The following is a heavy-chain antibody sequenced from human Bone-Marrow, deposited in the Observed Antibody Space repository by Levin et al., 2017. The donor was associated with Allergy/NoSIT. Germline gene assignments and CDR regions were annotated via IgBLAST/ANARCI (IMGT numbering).Heavy chain of an antibody. V-gene: IGHV3-23*01. CDR3: AKARAGGEQSFYYFDH. CDR2: ISYSGSKT. CDR1: GFSFSSYG. Sequence: PAGGSLRLSCAASGFSFSSYGMSWVRQVPGKGLEWVAAISYSGSKTYYADSVKGRFSISRDNSKNVLYLQLSSLRAEDTALYHCAKARAGGEQSFYYFDHWGQGSMVTVS. D-gene: IGHD6-19*01. J-gene: IGHJ4*02.